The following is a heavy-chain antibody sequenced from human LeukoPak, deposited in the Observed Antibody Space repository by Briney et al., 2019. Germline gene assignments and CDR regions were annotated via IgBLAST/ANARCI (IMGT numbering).Heavy chain of an antibody. CDR1: GYSFTSYW. D-gene: IGHD1/OR15-1a*01. Sequence: GESLKISCKGSGYSFTSYWIGWVRQMPGKGLEWMGIIYPGDSDTRYSPSFQGQVTISADKSISTAYLQWSSLKASDTAMYYCGRLSRLRDQNNHYYYMDVWAKGPRSPSP. J-gene: IGHJ6*03. V-gene: IGHV5-51*01. CDR2: IYPGDSDT. CDR3: GRLSRLRDQNNHYYYMDV.